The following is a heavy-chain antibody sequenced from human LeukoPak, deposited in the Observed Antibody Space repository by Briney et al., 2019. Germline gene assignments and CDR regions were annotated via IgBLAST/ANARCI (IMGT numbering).Heavy chain of an antibody. D-gene: IGHD3-22*01. CDR3: ARTGYYYDSSGYYDPGFDY. J-gene: IGHJ4*02. CDR2: INHSGST. CDR1: GGSSSGYY. Sequence: SETLSLTCAVYGGSSSGYYWSWIRQPPGKGLEWIGEINHSGSTSYNPSLKSRVTISVDTSKNQFSLKLSSVTAADTAVYYCARTGYYYDSSGYYDPGFDYWGQGTLVTVSS. V-gene: IGHV4-34*01.